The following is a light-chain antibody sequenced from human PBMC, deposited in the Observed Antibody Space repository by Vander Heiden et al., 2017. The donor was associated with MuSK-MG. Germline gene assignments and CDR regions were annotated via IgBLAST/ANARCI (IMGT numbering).Light chain of an antibody. Sequence: AFQLTHSPSSLSASVGDRVTITCRASQGISSALAWYQQKSGKAPKLLIYDASSLESGVPSRFSGSGSGTEFTLTISSLQPEDFATYYCQQFNSYPWTFGQGTKVEI. CDR1: QGISSA. J-gene: IGKJ1*01. CDR3: QQFNSYPWT. V-gene: IGKV1-13*02. CDR2: DAS.